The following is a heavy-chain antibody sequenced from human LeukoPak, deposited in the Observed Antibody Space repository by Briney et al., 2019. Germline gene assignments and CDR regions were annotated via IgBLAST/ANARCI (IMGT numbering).Heavy chain of an antibody. V-gene: IGHV4-59*11. CDR3: ARDLVTVTKGFDI. CDR2: ISYIGST. Sequence: SETLSLTCTVSGDSFSSHYWTWIRQPPGKGLEWIGYISYIGSTNYNPSLKSRVTISIDTPKNQFSLKLSSVTAADTAVYYCARDLVTVTKGFDIWGQGTMVSDSS. CDR1: GDSFSSHY. D-gene: IGHD4-17*01. J-gene: IGHJ3*02.